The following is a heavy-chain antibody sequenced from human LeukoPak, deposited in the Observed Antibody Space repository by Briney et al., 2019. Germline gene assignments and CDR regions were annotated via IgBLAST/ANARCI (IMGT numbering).Heavy chain of an antibody. J-gene: IGHJ4*02. CDR1: GFTFSSYE. D-gene: IGHD6-19*01. CDR3: ARSTYSSGWYLY. CDR2: ISSSGSTI. V-gene: IGHV3-48*03. Sequence: GGSLRLSCAASGFTFSSYEMNWVRQAPGKGLGWVSYISSSGSTIYYADSVKGRFTISRDNAKNSLYLQMNSLRAEDTAVYYCARSTYSSGWYLYWGQGTLVTVSS.